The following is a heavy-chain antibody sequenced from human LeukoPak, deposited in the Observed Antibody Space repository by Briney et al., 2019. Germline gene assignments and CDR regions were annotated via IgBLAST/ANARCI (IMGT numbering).Heavy chain of an antibody. V-gene: IGHV3-23*01. J-gene: IGHJ4*02. CDR2: IGYRGGSI. Sequence: GGSLRLSCAASGITFSNYAMSWVRQAPGKGLEWVSIIGYRGGSIYYAYSVKGRFAISRDHSNNSVSLQMTNLRVEDTAIYYCARGASRISWPGIDYWGQGTLVTVSS. CDR1: GITFSNYA. CDR3: ARGASRISWPGIDY. D-gene: IGHD3-3*02.